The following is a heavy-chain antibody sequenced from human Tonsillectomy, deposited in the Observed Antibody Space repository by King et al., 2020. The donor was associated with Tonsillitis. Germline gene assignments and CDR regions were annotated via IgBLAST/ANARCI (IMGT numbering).Heavy chain of an antibody. J-gene: IGHJ4*02. CDR2: ISYDGSNK. CDR1: GFTFSSYG. V-gene: IGHV3-30*18. CDR3: AKDFMSGCDPEPFDY. D-gene: IGHD5-12*01. Sequence: QLVQSGGGVVQPGRSLRLSCAASGFTFSSYGMHWVRQAPGKGLEWVAVISYDGSNKYYADSVKGRFTISRDNSKNTLYLQMNSLRAEDTAVYYCAKDFMSGCDPEPFDYWGQGTLVTVSS.